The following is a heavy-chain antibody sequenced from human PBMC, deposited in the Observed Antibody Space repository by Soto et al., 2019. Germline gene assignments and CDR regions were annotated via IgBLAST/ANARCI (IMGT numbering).Heavy chain of an antibody. V-gene: IGHV4-59*01. CDR2: LYYGRSA. D-gene: IGHD3-22*01. J-gene: IGHJ4*02. CDR1: GDSISSYY. CDR3: ALRSLAVVPEY. Sequence: QVQLQESGPGLVKPSETLSLTCAVSGDSISSYYCMWIRQPPGKGLESIGYLYYGRSANYNPSLKXRXTXSXNRSTNQCSLTLSSMTAADTAVYYCALRSLAVVPEYWGQGTLVTVSS.